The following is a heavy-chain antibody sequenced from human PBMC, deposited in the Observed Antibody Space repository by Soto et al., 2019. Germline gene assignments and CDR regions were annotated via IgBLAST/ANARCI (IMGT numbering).Heavy chain of an antibody. D-gene: IGHD5-12*01. Sequence: EVQLVESGGGLVKPGGSLRLSCAASGFTFSSYSMNWVRQAPGKRLEWVSSISSSSSYIYYADSVKGRFTISRDNAKKSLYLEMNSRRDEETAVYYCAGERMLQFGYWGQGTLVTVSS. V-gene: IGHV3-21*01. CDR2: ISSSSSYI. CDR1: GFTFSSYS. J-gene: IGHJ4*02. CDR3: AGERMLQFGY.